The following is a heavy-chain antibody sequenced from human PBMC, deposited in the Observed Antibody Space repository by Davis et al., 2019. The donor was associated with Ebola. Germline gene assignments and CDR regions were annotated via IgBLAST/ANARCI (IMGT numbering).Heavy chain of an antibody. Sequence: GESLKISCAASGFTFSSYSMNWVRQAPGKGLEWVSSISSSSYIYYADSVKGRFTISRDNAKNSLYLQMNSLRAEDTAVYYCARDRGRDYDILTGPPYYWGQGTLVTVSS. D-gene: IGHD3-9*01. J-gene: IGHJ4*02. CDR2: ISSSSYI. CDR3: ARDRGRDYDILTGPPYY. V-gene: IGHV3-21*01. CDR1: GFTFSSYS.